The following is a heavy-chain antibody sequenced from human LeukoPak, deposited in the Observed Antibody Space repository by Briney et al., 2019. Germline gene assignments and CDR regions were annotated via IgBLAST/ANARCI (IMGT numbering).Heavy chain of an antibody. D-gene: IGHD3-10*01. CDR3: AKEQVRGVSLFDY. CDR1: GFTFSSYG. J-gene: IGHJ4*02. Sequence: GGSLRLSCAASGFTFSSYGMSWVRQAPGKGLEWVAFIRYDGSNKYYADSVKGRFTISRDNSKNTLYLQMNSLRAEDTAVYYCAKEQVRGVSLFDYWGQGTLVTVSS. V-gene: IGHV3-30*02. CDR2: IRYDGSNK.